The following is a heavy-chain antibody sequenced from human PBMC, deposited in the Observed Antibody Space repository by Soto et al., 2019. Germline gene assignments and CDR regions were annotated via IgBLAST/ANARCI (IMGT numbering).Heavy chain of an antibody. J-gene: IGHJ4*02. CDR3: ARDPGYSYGPPDY. CDR1: GFTVSSNY. D-gene: IGHD5-18*01. CDR2: IYSSSST. V-gene: IGHV3-66*01. Sequence: HPGGSLRLSCAASGFTVSSNYMSWVRQAPGKGLEWVSVIYSSSSTYYADSVKGRFTISRDNAKNTLYLQMNSLRDEDTAVYYCARDPGYSYGPPDYWGQGTLVTVSS.